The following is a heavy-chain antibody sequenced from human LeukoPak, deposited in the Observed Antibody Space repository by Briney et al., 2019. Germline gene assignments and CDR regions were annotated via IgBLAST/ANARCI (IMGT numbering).Heavy chain of an antibody. CDR1: GFTFSSYW. Sequence: GGSLRLSCAASGFTFSSYWMHWVRQAPGKGVVWVSRINSDGSSTSYADSVKGRFTISRDNAKNTLYLQMNSLRAEDTAVYYCARVGGGSGWGLDYWGQGTLVTVSS. V-gene: IGHV3-74*01. CDR3: ARVGGGSGWGLDY. D-gene: IGHD6-19*01. CDR2: INSDGSST. J-gene: IGHJ4*02.